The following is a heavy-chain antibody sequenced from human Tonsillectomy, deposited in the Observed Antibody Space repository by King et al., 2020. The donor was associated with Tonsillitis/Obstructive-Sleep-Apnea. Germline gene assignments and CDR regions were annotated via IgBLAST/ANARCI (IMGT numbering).Heavy chain of an antibody. CDR2: IKQDGSDK. CDR1: GFTFSSYW. J-gene: IGHJ4*02. V-gene: IGHV3-7*04. D-gene: IGHD2-15*01. CDR3: ARYLPIXXGASCYGYYFXS. Sequence: VQLVESGGGLVQPGGSLRLSCAASGFTFSSYWMSWVRQAPGKGLEWVANIKQDGSDKYYVESVKGRFTISRDNAKNSLYLKMNSLRAEDTAVYYCARYLPIXXGASCYGYYFXSXGQGTLVTVSS.